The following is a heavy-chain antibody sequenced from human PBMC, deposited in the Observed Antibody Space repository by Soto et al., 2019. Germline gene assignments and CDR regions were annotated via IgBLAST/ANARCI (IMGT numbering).Heavy chain of an antibody. V-gene: IGHV1-69*01. CDR2: IIPIFGTA. CDR1: GGTFSSYA. J-gene: IGHJ4*02. D-gene: IGHD6-19*01. CDR3: ARVSRRGSSGWYPYY. Sequence: QVQLVQSGAEVKKPGSSVKVSCKASGGTFSSYAISWVRQAPGQGLEWMGGIIPIFGTANYAQKFQGRVTITAYHSTSTADMELSSLRSEDTAVYYCARVSRRGSSGWYPYYWVQGTLVTVSS.